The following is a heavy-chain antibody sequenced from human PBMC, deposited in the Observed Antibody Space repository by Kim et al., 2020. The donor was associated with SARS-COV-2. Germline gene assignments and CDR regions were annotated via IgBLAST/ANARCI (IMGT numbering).Heavy chain of an antibody. V-gene: IGHV4-34*01. J-gene: IGHJ3*02. D-gene: IGHD3-10*01. CDR3: ARQTYYYDSGSYYDAFDI. Sequence: RVTISVDTSKNQFSLKLSPVTAADTAVYYCARQTYYYDSGSYYDAFDIWGQGTMVTVSS.